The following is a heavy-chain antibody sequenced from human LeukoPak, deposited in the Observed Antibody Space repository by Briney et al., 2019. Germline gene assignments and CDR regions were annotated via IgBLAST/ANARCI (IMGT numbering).Heavy chain of an antibody. V-gene: IGHV4-34*01. CDR2: INHSGGT. CDR1: GGSFSDYH. J-gene: IGHJ4*02. D-gene: IGHD3-16*01. CDR3: ARVSDIMISFGGSISYLDY. Sequence: SETLSLTCALSGGSFSDYHWTWIRQPPGKGLEWIGEINHSGGTDYNPSLRSRLTISVDTSKKQFSLQLSSVTAADTGVYYCARVSDIMISFGGSISYLDYWGQGSLVTVSS.